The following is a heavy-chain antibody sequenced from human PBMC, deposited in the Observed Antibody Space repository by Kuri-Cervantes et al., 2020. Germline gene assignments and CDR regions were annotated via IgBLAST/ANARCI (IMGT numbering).Heavy chain of an antibody. Sequence: GESLKISCAASGFTFSDYYMSWIRQTPGKGLEWVSYISSRGTTIYYADSVKGRFTISRDNAKNSLYLQMNSLRAEDAAVYYCARGVVQGVIYYYYYMDVWGKGTTVTVSS. CDR2: ISSRGTTI. J-gene: IGHJ6*03. V-gene: IGHV3-11*04. CDR3: ARGVVQGVIYYYYYMDV. CDR1: GFTFSDYY. D-gene: IGHD3-10*01.